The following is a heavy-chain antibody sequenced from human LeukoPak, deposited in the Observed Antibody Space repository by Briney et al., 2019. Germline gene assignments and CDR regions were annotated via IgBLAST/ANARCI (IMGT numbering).Heavy chain of an antibody. CDR2: IIPIFGTA. CDR1: GGTFSSYA. V-gene: IGHV1-69*13. Sequence: SVTVSCTASGGTFSSYAISWVRQAPGQGLEWMGGIIPIFGTANYAQKFQGRVTITADESTSTAYMELSSLRSEDTAVYYCARDLYYYDSSGYSTNWFDPWGQGTLVTVSS. CDR3: ARDLYYYDSSGYSTNWFDP. D-gene: IGHD3-22*01. J-gene: IGHJ5*02.